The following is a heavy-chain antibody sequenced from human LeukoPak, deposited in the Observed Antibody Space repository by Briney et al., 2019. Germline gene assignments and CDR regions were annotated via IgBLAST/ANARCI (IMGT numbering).Heavy chain of an antibody. J-gene: IGHJ4*02. D-gene: IGHD6-19*01. CDR3: ARRYSSGWAFDY. Sequence: MTSETLSLTCTVSGGSISSYYWNWMRQPPGKGLEWIGYIHYSGSTKYNPSLKSRVTISVDTSKNQFSLKLSSVTAADTAVYYCARRYSSGWAFDYWGQGTLVPVSS. V-gene: IGHV4-59*08. CDR1: GGSISSYY. CDR2: IHYSGST.